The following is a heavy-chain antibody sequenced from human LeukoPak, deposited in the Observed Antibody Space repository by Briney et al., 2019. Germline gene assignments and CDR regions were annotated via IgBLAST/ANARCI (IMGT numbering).Heavy chain of an antibody. CDR3: AKGVTMIVVAITVDY. CDR1: GFTFSSYA. J-gene: IGHJ4*02. V-gene: IGHV3-23*01. Sequence: PGGSLRLSCAASGFTFSSYAMSWVRQAPGKGLEWVSAISGSGGSTYYADSVKGRFTISRDNSKNTLYLQMNSLRAEDTAVYYCAKGVTMIVVAITVDYWGQGTLVTVSS. D-gene: IGHD3-22*01. CDR2: ISGSGGST.